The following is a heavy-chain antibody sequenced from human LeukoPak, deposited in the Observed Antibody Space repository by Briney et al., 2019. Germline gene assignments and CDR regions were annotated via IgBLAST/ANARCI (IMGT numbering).Heavy chain of an antibody. CDR3: ARQCSSISCPIDY. J-gene: IGHJ4*02. D-gene: IGHD2-2*01. Sequence: SETLSLTCTVTGDSVSSGGHYWVWVRQPPGKGLEWLGAISYSANSYYSPSHKSRVTISIDMSKNQFSLRLSSVTAADTAFYYCARQCSSISCPIDYWGQGNLVTVSS. CDR2: ISYSANS. V-gene: IGHV4-39*01. CDR1: GDSVSSGGHY.